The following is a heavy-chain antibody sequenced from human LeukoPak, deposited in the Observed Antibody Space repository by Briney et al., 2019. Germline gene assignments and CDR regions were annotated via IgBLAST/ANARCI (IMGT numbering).Heavy chain of an antibody. CDR1: GGSISSYY. Sequence: SETLSLTCTVSGGSISSYYWSWIRQPPGKGLEWIGYIYYSGSTYYNPSLRSRVTISVGTSKNQFSLKLSSVTAADTAVYYCARLRQTFYYDPSGYYFDYWGQGTLVTVSS. CDR3: ARLRQTFYYDPSGYYFDY. V-gene: IGHV4-59*01. CDR2: IYYSGST. D-gene: IGHD3-22*01. J-gene: IGHJ4*02.